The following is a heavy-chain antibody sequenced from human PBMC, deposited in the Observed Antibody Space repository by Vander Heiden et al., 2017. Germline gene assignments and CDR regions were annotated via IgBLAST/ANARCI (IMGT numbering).Heavy chain of an antibody. CDR2: IIPILGIA. CDR3: ASSHFDDDSWTGYWLFDY. Sequence: QVQLVQSGAEVKKPGSSVKVSCKASGGTFSSYAISWVRQAPGQGLEWMGGIIPILGIANYAKKFQGRVTITADKSTSTAYMELSSLRSEETAVYYCASSHFDDDSWTGYWLFDYWGQGTMVTVSS. V-gene: IGHV1-69*10. CDR1: GGTFSSYA. J-gene: IGHJ4*02. D-gene: IGHD3-9*01.